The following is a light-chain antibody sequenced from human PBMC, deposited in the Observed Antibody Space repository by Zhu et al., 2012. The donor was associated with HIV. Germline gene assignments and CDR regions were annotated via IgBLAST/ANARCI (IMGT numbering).Light chain of an antibody. CDR2: ATS. CDR1: QGISNY. Sequence: DIQMTQSPSSLSASVGDRVTIPCRASQGISNYLAWYQQKPGRVPKLLIYATSTLQSGVPSRFAGTGSGTDFTLTISSLQPEDVATYYCQKXNSRPLTFGPGTKVDIK. CDR3: QKXNSRPLT. V-gene: IGKV1-27*01. J-gene: IGKJ3*01.